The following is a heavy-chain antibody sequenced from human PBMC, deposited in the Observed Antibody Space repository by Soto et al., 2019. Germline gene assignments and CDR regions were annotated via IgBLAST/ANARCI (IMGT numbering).Heavy chain of an antibody. V-gene: IGHV3-30*18. CDR1: GFTFSSYG. D-gene: IGHD6-13*01. CDR3: AKGPRSSWYGWFDP. J-gene: IGHJ5*02. Sequence: PGGSLRLSCAASGFTFSSYGMHWVRQAPGKGLEWVAVISYDGSNKYYADSVKGRFTISRDNSKNTLYLQMNSLRAEDTSVYYCAKGPRSSWYGWFDPWGQGTLVTVSS. CDR2: ISYDGSNK.